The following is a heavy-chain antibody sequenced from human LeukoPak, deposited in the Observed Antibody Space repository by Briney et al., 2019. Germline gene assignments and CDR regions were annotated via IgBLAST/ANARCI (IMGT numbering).Heavy chain of an antibody. Sequence: SETLSLTCTVSGDSINGYYWSWLRQPPGKGLEWIGCIYYTGGINYNPSLKSRVTISVDTSKNQFSLKLISVTAADTAVYYCARYSRLLREKNPFDIWGQGTMVTVSS. D-gene: IGHD5-18*01. CDR1: GDSINGYY. CDR3: ARYSRLLREKNPFDI. CDR2: IYYTGGI. V-gene: IGHV4-59*08. J-gene: IGHJ3*02.